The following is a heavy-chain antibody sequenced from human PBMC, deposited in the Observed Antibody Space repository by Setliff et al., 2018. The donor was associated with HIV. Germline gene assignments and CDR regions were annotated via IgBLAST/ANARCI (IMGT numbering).Heavy chain of an antibody. V-gene: IGHV4-38-2*01. CDR1: GYSISSGYY. Sequence: SETLSLTCAVSGYSISSGYYWGWIRHPPGKGLEWIGTIYHSGSTFYNPSLKSRLTISVDTSKNQFSLKLNSVTAADTAVYYCARVRGSSGWYVFDYWGQGTLVTVSS. CDR2: IYHSGST. CDR3: ARVRGSSGWYVFDY. D-gene: IGHD6-19*01. J-gene: IGHJ4*02.